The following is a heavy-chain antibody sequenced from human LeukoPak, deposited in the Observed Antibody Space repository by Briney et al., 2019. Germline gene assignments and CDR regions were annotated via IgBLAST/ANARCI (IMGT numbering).Heavy chain of an antibody. V-gene: IGHV1-2*02. J-gene: IGHJ3*01. CDR3: ARGLQENLAWLTAFSAFDV. D-gene: IGHD5-24*01. CDR2: INPNSGGT. CDR1: GYTLTELS. Sequence: ASVKVSCKVSGYTLTELSMHWVRQAPGKGLEWMGWINPNSGGTNYAQKFQGRVTMTRDTSISTAYMELRSLRSDDTAVYYCARGLQENLAWLTAFSAFDVWGPGTMVTVSS.